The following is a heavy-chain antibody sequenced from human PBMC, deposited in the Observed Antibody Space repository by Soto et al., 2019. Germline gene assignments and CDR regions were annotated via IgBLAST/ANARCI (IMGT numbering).Heavy chain of an antibody. CDR3: ARLNLAPAAPPYYFDY. Sequence: PGESLKISCKGSGYSFTIYWISWVRQMPGKGLEWMGRIDPSDSYTNYSPSFQGHVTISADKSISTAYLQWSSLKASDTAMYYCARLNLAPAAPPYYFDYWGQGTLVTVSS. CDR2: IDPSDSYT. CDR1: GYSFTIYW. V-gene: IGHV5-10-1*01. J-gene: IGHJ4*02. D-gene: IGHD2-2*01.